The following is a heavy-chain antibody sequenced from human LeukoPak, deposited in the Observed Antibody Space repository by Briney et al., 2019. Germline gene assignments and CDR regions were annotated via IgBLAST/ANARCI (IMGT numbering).Heavy chain of an antibody. D-gene: IGHD2-15*01. Sequence: GGSLRLSCAASGFTFSSYGMHWVRQAPGKGLEWVAVISYDGSNKYYADSVKGRFTISRDNSKNTLYLQMNSLRADDTAVYYCAKGRALEVAAAFNYWGQGIVVTVSS. J-gene: IGHJ4*02. V-gene: IGHV3-30*18. CDR3: AKGRALEVAAAFNY. CDR2: ISYDGSNK. CDR1: GFTFSSYG.